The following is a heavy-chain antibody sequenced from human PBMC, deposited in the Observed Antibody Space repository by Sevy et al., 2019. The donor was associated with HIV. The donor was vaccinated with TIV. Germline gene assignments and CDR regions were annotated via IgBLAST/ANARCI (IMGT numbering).Heavy chain of an antibody. CDR2: LNPNSGST. CDR1: GYSFMGFY. V-gene: IGHV1-2*06. J-gene: IGHJ6*02. CDR3: EVTADVWGV. D-gene: IGHD5-18*01. Sequence: ASVKVSCKASGYSFMGFYLHWVRQAPGQGLEWVGRLNPNSGSTNFAQKFQGRVSMTLDTSINTAYMELFRLTSDDTAVYYCEVTADVWGVWGQGTAVTVSS.